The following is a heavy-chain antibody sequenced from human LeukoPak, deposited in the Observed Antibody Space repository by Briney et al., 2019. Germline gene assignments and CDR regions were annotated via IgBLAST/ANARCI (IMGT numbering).Heavy chain of an antibody. CDR1: GFSFRSHW. V-gene: IGHV3-7*01. D-gene: IGHD5-24*01. Sequence: GGSLRLSCVVSGFSFRSHWVNWVRQSPGKGLEWVANIKPDGSDKYYVDSARGRFTVSRDNAKNSAFLQMNSLRAEDTAIYYCATISAQTFDIWGQGTLVPVSS. CDR3: ATISAQTFDI. J-gene: IGHJ3*02. CDR2: IKPDGSDK.